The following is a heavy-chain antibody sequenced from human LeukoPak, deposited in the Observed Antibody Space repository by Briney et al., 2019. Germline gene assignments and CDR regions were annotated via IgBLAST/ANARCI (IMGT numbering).Heavy chain of an antibody. J-gene: IGHJ3*02. CDR1: GGAISVYY. Sequence: SETLSLTCTVSGGAISVYYWSWIRQPPGKGLEWIGYIYYSGSTNYTPSLKSRVTISINTSKNQFSLRLSSVTAADTAVYYCAGATSREAFDIWGQGTRVTVSS. CDR3: AGATSREAFDI. CDR2: IYYSGST. D-gene: IGHD2-2*01. V-gene: IGHV4-59*01.